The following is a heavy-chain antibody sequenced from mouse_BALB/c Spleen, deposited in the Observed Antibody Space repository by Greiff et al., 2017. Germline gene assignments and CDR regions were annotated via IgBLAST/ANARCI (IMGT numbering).Heavy chain of an antibody. D-gene: IGHD1-1*01. Sequence: EVQGVESGGGLVQPGGSLKLSCAASGFTFSSYGMSWVRQTPDKRLELVATINSNGGSTYYPDSVKGRFTISRDNAKNTLYLQMSSLKSEGTAMYYCARDNYGSSWYFDVWGAGTTVTVSS. CDR3: ARDNYGSSWYFDV. CDR2: INSNGGST. CDR1: GFTFSSYG. J-gene: IGHJ1*01. V-gene: IGHV5-6-3*01.